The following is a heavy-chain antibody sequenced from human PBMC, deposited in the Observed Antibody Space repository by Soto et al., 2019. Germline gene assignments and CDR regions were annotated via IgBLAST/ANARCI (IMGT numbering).Heavy chain of an antibody. D-gene: IGHD1-1*01. CDR3: ARERTGTTSMDV. CDR2: MNPNSGNT. Sequence: QVQLVQSGAEVKKPGASVKVSCKAYGYTFTSYDINWVRQATGQGVGWMGWMNPNSGNTGYAQKFQGRVTMTRNTSICTAYMELSSLSSEDEAVYYCARERTGTTSMDVWGQGTTVTVSS. J-gene: IGHJ6*02. CDR1: GYTFTSYD. V-gene: IGHV1-8*01.